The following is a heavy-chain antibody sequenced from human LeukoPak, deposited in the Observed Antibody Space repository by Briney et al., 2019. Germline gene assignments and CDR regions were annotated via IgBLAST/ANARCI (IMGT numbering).Heavy chain of an antibody. D-gene: IGHD4-11*01. CDR2: IIPILGIA. Sequence: ASVKVSCKASGYTFTGYYMHWVRQAPGQGLEWMGRIIPILGIANYAQKFQGRVTITADKSTSTAYMELSSLRSEDTAVYYCARAFDYKGWFDPWGQGTLVTVSS. CDR3: ARAFDYKGWFDP. J-gene: IGHJ5*02. CDR1: GYTFTGYY. V-gene: IGHV1-69*04.